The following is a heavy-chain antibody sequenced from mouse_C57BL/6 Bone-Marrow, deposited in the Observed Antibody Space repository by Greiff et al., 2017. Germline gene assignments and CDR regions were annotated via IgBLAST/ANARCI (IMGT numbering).Heavy chain of an antibody. D-gene: IGHD1-1*01. CDR1: GFTFSDYG. CDR2: ISSGSSTI. J-gene: IGHJ4*01. CDR3: ATYGSLYYYAMDY. Sequence: EVMLVESGGGLVKPGGSLKLSCAASGFTFSDYGMHWVRQAPEKGLEWVAYISSGSSTIYYADTVKGRFTISSDNAKNTLFLQMTSLRSEDTAMYYCATYGSLYYYAMDYWGQGTSVTVSS. V-gene: IGHV5-17*01.